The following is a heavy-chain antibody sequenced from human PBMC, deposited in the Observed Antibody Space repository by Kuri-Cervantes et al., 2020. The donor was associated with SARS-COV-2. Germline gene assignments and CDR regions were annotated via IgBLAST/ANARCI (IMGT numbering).Heavy chain of an antibody. J-gene: IGHJ5*02. CDR2: ISYDGSNK. Sequence: GGSLRLSCAASGFTFSSYATHWVRQAPGKGLEWVAVISYDGSNKYYADPVKGRFTISRDYSKDTLYLQMNSLRAEDTAVYFCARAYSGGYQSWFDPWGQGTLVTVSS. D-gene: IGHD1-26*01. V-gene: IGHV3-30*04. CDR1: GFTFSSYA. CDR3: ARAYSGGYQSWFDP.